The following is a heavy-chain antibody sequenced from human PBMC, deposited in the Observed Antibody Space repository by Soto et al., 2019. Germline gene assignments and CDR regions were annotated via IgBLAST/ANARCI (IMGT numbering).Heavy chain of an antibody. Sequence: QVQLVQSGAEVKKPGASVKVSCKASGYTFTSYGISWVRQAPGQGLEWMGWISAYNGNTNYAQKLQGRVTMTTDTSTSTADMALRSLRSDDTAVYYCARDPAYGDYPHPDWFDPWGQGTLVTVSS. D-gene: IGHD4-17*01. V-gene: IGHV1-18*01. CDR2: ISAYNGNT. CDR1: GYTFTSYG. J-gene: IGHJ5*02. CDR3: ARDPAYGDYPHPDWFDP.